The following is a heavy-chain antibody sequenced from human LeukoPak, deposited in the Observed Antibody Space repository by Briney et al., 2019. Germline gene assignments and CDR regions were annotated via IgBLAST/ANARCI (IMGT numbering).Heavy chain of an antibody. CDR2: INPNSGGT. Sequence: GASVKVSCKASGYTFTGYYMHWVRQAPGQGLEWMGWINPNSGGTNYAQKFQGRVTMTRDTSISTAYMELSRLRSDDTAVYYCARDISTIFGVVTVFDYWGQGTLVTVSS. D-gene: IGHD3-3*01. CDR1: GYTFTGYY. J-gene: IGHJ4*02. V-gene: IGHV1-2*02. CDR3: ARDISTIFGVVTVFDY.